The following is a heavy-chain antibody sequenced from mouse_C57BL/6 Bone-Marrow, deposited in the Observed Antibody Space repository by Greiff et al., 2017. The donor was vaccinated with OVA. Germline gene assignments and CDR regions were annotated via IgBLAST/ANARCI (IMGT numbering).Heavy chain of an antibody. V-gene: IGHV1-76*01. CDR3: ARSEGLRDSFDY. D-gene: IGHD2-2*01. CDR1: GYTFTDYY. J-gene: IGHJ2*01. Sequence: QVQLQQSGAELVRPGASVKLSCKASGYTFTDYYISWVKQRPGQGLEWIARIYPGSGNIYYNEKFKGKATLTAEKSSSTAYMQLSSLTSDDSSVYFGARSEGLRDSFDYWGQGTTLTVSS. CDR2: IYPGSGNI.